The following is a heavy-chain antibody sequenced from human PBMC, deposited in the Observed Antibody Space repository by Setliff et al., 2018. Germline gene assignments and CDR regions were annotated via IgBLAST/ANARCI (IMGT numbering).Heavy chain of an antibody. V-gene: IGHV4-38-2*01. D-gene: IGHD3-3*01. J-gene: IGHJ4*02. CDR1: GYSISSGYY. CDR3: ARHGLQFLEWLSAFDY. Sequence: SETLSLTCAVSGYSISSGYYWGWIRQPPGKGLEWIGNIHHSGSTYYNPSLKSRVTISVDTSKNQFSLKLTSVTAADTAVYYCARHGLQFLEWLSAFDYWGQGTLVTVSS. CDR2: IHHSGST.